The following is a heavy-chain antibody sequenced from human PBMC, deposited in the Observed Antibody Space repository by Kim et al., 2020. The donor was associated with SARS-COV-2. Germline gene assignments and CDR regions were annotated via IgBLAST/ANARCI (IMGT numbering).Heavy chain of an antibody. CDR3: ARGRPKGSVTSRIPYGMDV. Sequence: SETLSLTCAVFGDSFTDYYWSWIRQPPGKGLEWIGEVNHSGSTKCSPSLKSRVTISVDTSKNQFSLKLNSVTAADTAVYYCARGRPKGSVTSRIPYGMDVWGQGTTVTVSS. J-gene: IGHJ6*02. D-gene: IGHD4-17*01. CDR1: GDSFTDYY. CDR2: VNHSGST. V-gene: IGHV4-34*01.